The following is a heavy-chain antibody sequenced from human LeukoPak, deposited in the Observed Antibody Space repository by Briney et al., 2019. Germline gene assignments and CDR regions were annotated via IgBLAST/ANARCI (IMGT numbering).Heavy chain of an antibody. D-gene: IGHD3-22*01. CDR2: IRYDGSNK. CDR1: GFTFSSYG. Sequence: GGSLRLSCAASGFTFSSYGMHWVRQAPGKGLEWVAFIRYDGSNKYYADSVKGRFTTSRDNSKNTLYLQMNSLRAEDTAVYYCAKDYDSSGYYYVMYYFDYWGQGTLVTVSS. CDR3: AKDYDSSGYYYVMYYFDY. V-gene: IGHV3-30*02. J-gene: IGHJ4*02.